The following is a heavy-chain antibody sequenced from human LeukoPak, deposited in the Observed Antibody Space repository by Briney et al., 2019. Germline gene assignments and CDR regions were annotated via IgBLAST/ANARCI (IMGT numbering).Heavy chain of an antibody. J-gene: IGHJ5*02. V-gene: IGHV4-39*01. CDR2: IYYSGST. D-gene: IGHD2-21*01. Sequence: SETLSLTCTVSGGSISSSSHYWGWIRQPPGRGLEWIGSIYYSGSTYYNPSLKSRVTISVDTSKNQFSLKLSSVSDADTAVYHCARHIVVVSTPADWFDPWGQGTLVTVSS. CDR1: GGSISSSSHY. CDR3: ARHIVVVSTPADWFDP.